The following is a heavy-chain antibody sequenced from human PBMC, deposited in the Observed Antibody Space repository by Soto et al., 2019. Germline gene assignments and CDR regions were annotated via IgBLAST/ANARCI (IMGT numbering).Heavy chain of an antibody. V-gene: IGHV3-72*01. CDR1: GFIFSDHY. Sequence: EVQLVESGGGLAQPGGSLRLSCAVSGFIFSDHYMDWVRQAPGKGLDWVGRSRNKDHRYSTEYAASVRGRFSISRDVSKNVMFLQMNSLRVEDTAVYYCVRGLNSFDVWGQGTMVTVSS. J-gene: IGHJ3*01. CDR3: VRGLNSFDV. CDR2: SRNKDHRYST. D-gene: IGHD2-21*02.